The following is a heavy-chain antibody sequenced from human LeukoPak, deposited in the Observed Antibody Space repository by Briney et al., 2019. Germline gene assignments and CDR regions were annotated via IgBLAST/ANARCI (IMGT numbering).Heavy chain of an antibody. CDR1: GVTCSSYW. CDR3: ARVRQWLVDY. CDR2: IKQDGSEK. D-gene: IGHD6-19*01. V-gene: IGHV3-7*01. Sequence: GGTLRLSCAASGVTCSSYWMSWVRQAPGKGLEWVANIKQDGSEKYYVDSVKGRFTISRDNAKNSLYLQMNSLRAEDTAVYYCARVRQWLVDYWGQGTLVTVSS. J-gene: IGHJ4*02.